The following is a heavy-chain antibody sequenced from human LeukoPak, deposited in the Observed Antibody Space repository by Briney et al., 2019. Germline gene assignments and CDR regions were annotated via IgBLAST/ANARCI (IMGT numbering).Heavy chain of an antibody. CDR2: IYHSGST. V-gene: IGHV4-38-2*02. CDR1: GYSISSGYY. J-gene: IGHJ3*02. Sequence: NASETLSLTCTVSGYSISSGYYWGWIRQPPGKGLEWIGSIYHSGSTYHNPSLKSRVAISVDTSKNHFSLKLSSVTAADTAVYYCARGSGDSSGYFGLGAFDIWGRGTMVTVSS. D-gene: IGHD3-22*01. CDR3: ARGSGDSSGYFGLGAFDI.